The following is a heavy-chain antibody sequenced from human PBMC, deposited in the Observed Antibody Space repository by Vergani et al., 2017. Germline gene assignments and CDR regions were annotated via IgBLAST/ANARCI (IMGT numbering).Heavy chain of an antibody. V-gene: IGHV5-51*01. J-gene: IGHJ6*02. D-gene: IGHD3-16*01. CDR1: GYSFTSYW. Sequence: EVQLVQSGAEVKKPGESLKISCKGSGYSFTSYWIGWVRQMPGKGLEWMGIVYPADSDTRYSPSFKGQVTVSADKSTSTAFLGWSGLKVTDTAIYYCARHARYSDVTGNYVYYGMDVWGQGTSVIVSS. CDR3: ARHARYSDVTGNYVYYGMDV. CDR2: VYPADSDT.